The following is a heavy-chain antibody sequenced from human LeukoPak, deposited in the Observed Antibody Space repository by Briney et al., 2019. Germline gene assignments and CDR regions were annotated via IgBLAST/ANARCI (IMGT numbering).Heavy chain of an antibody. J-gene: IGHJ5*02. CDR3: ARAIFGVVLLGFDP. Sequence: SETLSLTCTVSGGSINSGGYYWTWIRQHPGKGLEWIGYIYNSGSTYYNPSLKSRVTMSVDTSKNQFSLKLSSVTAADTAVYFCARAIFGVVLLGFDPWGQGTLVTVSS. CDR2: IYNSGST. CDR1: GGSINSGGYY. D-gene: IGHD3-3*01. V-gene: IGHV4-31*03.